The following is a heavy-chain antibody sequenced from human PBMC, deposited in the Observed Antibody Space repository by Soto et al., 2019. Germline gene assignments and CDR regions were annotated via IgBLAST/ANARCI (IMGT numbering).Heavy chain of an antibody. J-gene: IGHJ6*03. CDR3: ASQGLPYFDWSPTPLYYMDV. Sequence: SETLSLTCAVYGWSFSRYYWRWIRQPPVKGLEWIGEINHSGNTNYNPSLKSRVTISVDKSKNQFSLKLSSVTAADTAVYYCASQGLPYFDWSPTPLYYMDVWGKGTTVT. CDR2: INHSGNT. V-gene: IGHV4-34*01. D-gene: IGHD3-9*01. CDR1: GWSFSRYY.